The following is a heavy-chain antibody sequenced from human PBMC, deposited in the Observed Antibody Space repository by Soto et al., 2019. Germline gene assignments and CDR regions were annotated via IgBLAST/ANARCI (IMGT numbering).Heavy chain of an antibody. CDR3: AKATTSWEWFDP. CDR2: IYYSGST. CDR1: GGSVSSGSYY. J-gene: IGHJ5*02. V-gene: IGHV4-61*01. D-gene: IGHD1-26*01. Sequence: SETLSLTCTVSGGSVSSGSYYWSWIRQPPGKGLEWIGYIYYSGSTNYNPSLKSRVTISVDTSKDQFSLKLSSVTAADTAVYYCAKATTSWEWFDPWGQGTLVTVSS.